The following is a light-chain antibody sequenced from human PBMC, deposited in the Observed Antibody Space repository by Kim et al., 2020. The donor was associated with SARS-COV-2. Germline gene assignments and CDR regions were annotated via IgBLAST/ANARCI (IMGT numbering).Light chain of an antibody. CDR3: EQYNNWPPLT. CDR2: VAS. CDR1: PRVSST. Sequence: SPEETATLSRRASPRVSSTFAWYQRRPGQAPPLLIYVASTRATGISARFSGSVSGTEFSLTINSLRSVDFSVYYCEQYNNWPPLTFGGGTKVDIK. J-gene: IGKJ4*01. V-gene: IGKV3-15*01.